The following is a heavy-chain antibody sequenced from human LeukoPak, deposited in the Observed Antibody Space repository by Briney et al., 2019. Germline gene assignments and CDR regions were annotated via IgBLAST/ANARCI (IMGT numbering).Heavy chain of an antibody. J-gene: IGHJ4*02. D-gene: IGHD2-8*01. V-gene: IGHV4-61*08. CDR1: GGSISSGGYY. CDR3: TKIANGGLSDY. Sequence: PSETLSLTCAVSGGSISSGGYYWAWIRQPPGKVLEWIGYIHYSGNTNYNPSLKSRVTMSVDTSKNQFSLIVTSVTAADTAVYYCTKIANGGLSDYWGQGTLVTVSS. CDR2: IHYSGNT.